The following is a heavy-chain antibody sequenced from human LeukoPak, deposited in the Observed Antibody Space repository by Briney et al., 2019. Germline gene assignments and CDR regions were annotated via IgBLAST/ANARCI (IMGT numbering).Heavy chain of an antibody. V-gene: IGHV3-23*01. Sequence: PGGSLRLSCAGSGFTFRTYTMIWVRQAPEKGVERVSAISDSGGSTYYADSVKSRFTISRDNSKNTLYLQMHSLRAEDKAVYYCAKSLNDYDSGSSRRDFDYWGQGTLVTVSS. CDR3: AKSLNDYDSGSSRRDFDY. D-gene: IGHD3-10*01. CDR2: ISDSGGST. CDR1: GFTFRTYT. J-gene: IGHJ4*02.